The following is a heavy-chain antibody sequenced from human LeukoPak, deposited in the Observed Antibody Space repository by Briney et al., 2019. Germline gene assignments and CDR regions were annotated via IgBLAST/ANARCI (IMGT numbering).Heavy chain of an antibody. CDR1: KYSFTGYY. D-gene: IGHD2-21*02. CDR3: ARVEPKAVVTGWGMGVVDY. V-gene: IGHV1-2*04. J-gene: IGHJ4*02. Sequence: ASVKVSCKASKYSFTGYYIHWVRQAPGQGLEWMGWINPNSGDTNYAQKFQGWVTLTRDTSISTAYMQLSRLKSDDTAVYYCARVEPKAVVTGWGMGVVDYWGQGTLVTVSS. CDR2: INPNSGDT.